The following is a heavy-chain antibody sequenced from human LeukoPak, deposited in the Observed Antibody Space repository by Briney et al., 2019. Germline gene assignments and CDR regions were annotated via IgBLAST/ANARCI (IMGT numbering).Heavy chain of an antibody. CDR1: AGSISTYH. CDR3: ARDHYDILTGYFSNDAFDI. CDR2: IHNSGRT. D-gene: IGHD3-9*01. V-gene: IGHV4-59*01. Sequence: SETLSLTCTVSAGSISTYHWSWIRQPPGKGLEWIGYIHNSGRTYYNPSLNTRVTISVDTSNNQFSLKLSSVTAADTAVYYCARDHYDILTGYFSNDAFDIWGQGTMVTVSS. J-gene: IGHJ3*02.